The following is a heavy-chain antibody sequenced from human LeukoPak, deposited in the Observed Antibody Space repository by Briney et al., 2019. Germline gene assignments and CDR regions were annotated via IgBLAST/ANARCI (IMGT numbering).Heavy chain of an antibody. Sequence: GGSLRLSCAASGFTFSSYGMHWVRQAPGKGLEWVAVISYDGSNKYYADSVKGRFTVSRDNSKNTLYLQMNSLRAEDTAIYYCAKEIYSDSSAYVDYWGQGTLVTVSS. D-gene: IGHD3-22*01. J-gene: IGHJ4*02. V-gene: IGHV3-30*18. CDR2: ISYDGSNK. CDR1: GFTFSSYG. CDR3: AKEIYSDSSAYVDY.